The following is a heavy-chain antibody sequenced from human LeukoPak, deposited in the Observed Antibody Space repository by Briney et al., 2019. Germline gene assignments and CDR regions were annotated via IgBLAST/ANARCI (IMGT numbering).Heavy chain of an antibody. J-gene: IGHJ6*02. CDR3: VKDRPCGTCKPMDA. Sequence: SGGSLRLSCSASGFTYTDYSMSRVRQVPGKGLEWVSGLGRTGEYKYYADSVKGRFTISRDNSNDMVFLQMNSLRAEDTAIYYCVKDRPCGTCKPMDAWGQGTTV. V-gene: IGHV3-23*01. CDR2: LGRTGEYK. D-gene: IGHD2-21*01. CDR1: GFTYTDYS.